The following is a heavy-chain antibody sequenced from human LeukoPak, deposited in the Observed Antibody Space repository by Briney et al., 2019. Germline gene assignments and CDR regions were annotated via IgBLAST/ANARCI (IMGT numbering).Heavy chain of an antibody. CDR1: GGSISSYY. J-gene: IGHJ3*02. CDR3: ARHALGFYAFDI. CDR2: IYYSGST. V-gene: IGHV4-59*08. Sequence: SETLSLTCTVSGGSISSYYWSWIWQPPGKGLEWIGYIYYSGSTNYNPSLKSRVTISVDTSKNQFSLKLSSVTAADTAVYYCARHALGFYAFDIWGQGTMVTVSS. D-gene: IGHD7-27*01.